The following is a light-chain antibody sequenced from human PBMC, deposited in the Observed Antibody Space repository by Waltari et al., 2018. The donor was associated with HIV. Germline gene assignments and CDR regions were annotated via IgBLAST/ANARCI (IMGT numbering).Light chain of an antibody. CDR2: KTS. CDR1: QSISSW. Sequence: DIQMTQSPSTLSASVGDRVTIPCRASQSISSWLAWYQQIPGKAPKLLIYKTSTLETGVPSRFSGNGSGTEFTLTISSLQPDDFATYYCQQYNSYSPWTFGQGTKVEIK. CDR3: QQYNSYSPWT. V-gene: IGKV1-5*03. J-gene: IGKJ1*01.